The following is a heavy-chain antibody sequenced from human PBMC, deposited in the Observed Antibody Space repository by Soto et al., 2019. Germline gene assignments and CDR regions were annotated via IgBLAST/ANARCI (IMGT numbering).Heavy chain of an antibody. J-gene: IGHJ4*02. CDR3: ARLMTTVTTGFDY. D-gene: IGHD4-17*01. Sequence: SETLSLTCTVSGGSISSYYWSWIRQPPGKGLEWIGYIYYSGSTNYNPSLKSRVTISVDTSKNQFSLKLSSVTAADTAVYYCARLMTTVTTGFDYWGQGTLVTVSS. CDR1: GGSISSYY. CDR2: IYYSGST. V-gene: IGHV4-59*08.